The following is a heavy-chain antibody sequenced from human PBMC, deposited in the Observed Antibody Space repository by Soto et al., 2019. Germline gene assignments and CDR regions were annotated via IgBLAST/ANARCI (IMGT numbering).Heavy chain of an antibody. V-gene: IGHV1-69*13. CDR3: ARDQTPIASSGSTPTAEYFQH. Sequence: GASVKVSCKASGGTFSSYAISWVRQAPGQGLEWMGGIIPIFGTANYAQKFQGRVTITADESTSTAYMELSSLRSEDTAVYYCARDQTPIASSGSTPTAEYFQHWGQGTLVTVSS. D-gene: IGHD3-22*01. CDR2: IIPIFGTA. J-gene: IGHJ1*01. CDR1: GGTFSSYA.